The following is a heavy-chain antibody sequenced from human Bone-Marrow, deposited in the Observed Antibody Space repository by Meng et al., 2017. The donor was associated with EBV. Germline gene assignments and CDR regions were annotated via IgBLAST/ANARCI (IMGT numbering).Heavy chain of an antibody. CDR3: AHRRDYSYFDY. V-gene: IGHV2-5*02. Sequence: QITMMWSGPCLLKPTQTLLLTCTCSWSSLSTTGVGVGWIRQPPGEALEWLAVIYWDDDKRYSPSLKSRLTITKDTSKQQVVLTMTNMDPVDTATYYCAHRRDYSYFDYWGQGTLVTVSS. CDR1: WSSLSTTGVG. CDR2: IYWDDDK. J-gene: IGHJ4*02. D-gene: IGHD2-21*01.